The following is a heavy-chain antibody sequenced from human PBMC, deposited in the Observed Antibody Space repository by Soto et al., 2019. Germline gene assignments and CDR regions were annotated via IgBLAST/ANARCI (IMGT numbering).Heavy chain of an antibody. CDR3: ARGYPVVGLDY. D-gene: IGHD2-2*01. CDR2: MNPNSGAT. J-gene: IGHJ4*02. Sequence: ASVKVSCKASGYTLTGYYLHWVRQAPRQGLEWMGWMNPNSGATDYAVEFQGRVTMTRDTSISTASMELTNLRSDDTAVIFCARGYPVVGLDYWGQGTLVTVSS. CDR1: GYTLTGYY. V-gene: IGHV1-2*02.